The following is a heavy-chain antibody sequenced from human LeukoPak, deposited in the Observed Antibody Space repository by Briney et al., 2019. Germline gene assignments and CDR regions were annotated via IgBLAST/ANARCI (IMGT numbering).Heavy chain of an antibody. V-gene: IGHV3-7*05. D-gene: IGHD5-24*01. CDR1: GFTFSNYW. J-gene: IGHJ4*02. Sequence: GGSLRLSCAASGFTFSNYWMIWVRQAPGKGLVWVANIKQDGSETRYVDSVKGRFTISRDNAQNSLYLQMNSLRAEDTAVYYCARASNPWLQLNWVQGTLVTVSS. CDR2: IKQDGSET. CDR3: ARASNPWLQLN.